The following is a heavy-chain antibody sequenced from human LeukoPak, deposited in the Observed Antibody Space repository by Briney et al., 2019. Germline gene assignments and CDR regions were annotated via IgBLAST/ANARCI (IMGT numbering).Heavy chain of an antibody. J-gene: IGHJ4*02. CDR1: GGSISSYY. CDR2: IYYSGST. V-gene: IGHV4-59*08. D-gene: IGHD3-22*01. CDR3: GRYDSSGYYSY. Sequence: SETLSLTCTDSGGSISSYYWSWIRQPPGKGLEWIGYIYYSGSTNYNPSLKSRVTISVDTSKNQFSLKLSSVTAADTAVYYCGRYDSSGYYSYWGQGTLVTVSS.